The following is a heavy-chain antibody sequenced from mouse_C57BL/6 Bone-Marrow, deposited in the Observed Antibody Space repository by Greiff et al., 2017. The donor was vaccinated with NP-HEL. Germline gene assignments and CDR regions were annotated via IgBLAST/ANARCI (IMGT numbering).Heavy chain of an antibody. D-gene: IGHD1-1*01. Sequence: VQLQQPGAELVRPGSSVKLSCKASGYTFTSYWMHWVKQRPIQGLEWIGNIDPSDSETHYNQKFKDKATLTVDKSSSTAYMQLSSLTSEDSAVYYRARGAYGSSLAWFAYWGQGTLVTVSA. CDR1: GYTFTSYW. J-gene: IGHJ3*01. CDR2: IDPSDSET. V-gene: IGHV1-52*01. CDR3: ARGAYGSSLAWFAY.